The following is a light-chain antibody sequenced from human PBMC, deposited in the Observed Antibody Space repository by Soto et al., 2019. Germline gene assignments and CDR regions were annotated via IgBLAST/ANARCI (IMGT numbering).Light chain of an antibody. CDR3: KQYNSWPRT. CDR2: GAS. V-gene: IGKV3-15*01. CDR1: QSISSY. Sequence: DIELTQSPATLSSSLGERATISCRASQSISSYLTWYQQKPGQAPRLLIYGASSMDTGVPSRFSGSGSGTDFTLTISSLQSEDFAIYYCKQYNSWPRTFGEGTKVDIK. J-gene: IGKJ4*01.